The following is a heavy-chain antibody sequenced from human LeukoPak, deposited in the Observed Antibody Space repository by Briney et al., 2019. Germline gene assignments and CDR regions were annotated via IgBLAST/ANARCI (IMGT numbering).Heavy chain of an antibody. V-gene: IGHV5-51*01. CDR1: GSRFTSYW. D-gene: IGHD3-10*01. Sequence: GGSLKSSSKGSGSRFTSYWSGWVRWKPGKGGEWRGISYPGDSDTRYSPSFQGQVTISADKSISTAYLQWSSLKASNTAMYYCARVAKDGGSGSLGYWGQGTLVTVSS. CDR3: ARVAKDGGSGSLGY. J-gene: IGHJ4*02. CDR2: SYPGDSDT.